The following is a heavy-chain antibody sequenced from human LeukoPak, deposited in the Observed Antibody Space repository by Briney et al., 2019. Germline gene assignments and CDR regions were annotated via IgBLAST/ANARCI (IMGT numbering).Heavy chain of an antibody. Sequence: GASVKVSCKASGYTFTGYYMHWVRQAPGQGLEWMGIINPSGGSTSYAQKFQGRVTMTRDTSTSTVYMELSSLRSEDTAVYYCARDDLTFGGVIQGGDYWGQGTLVTVSS. J-gene: IGHJ4*02. CDR1: GYTFTGYY. D-gene: IGHD3-16*02. CDR2: INPSGGST. CDR3: ARDDLTFGGVIQGGDY. V-gene: IGHV1-46*01.